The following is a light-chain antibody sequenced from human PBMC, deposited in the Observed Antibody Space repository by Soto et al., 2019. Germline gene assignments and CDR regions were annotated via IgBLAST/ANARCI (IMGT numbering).Light chain of an antibody. V-gene: IGLV2-14*01. CDR3: SSYTSSRNRCYV. J-gene: IGLJ1*01. CDR2: EVS. Sequence: QSALTQPASVSGSPGQSITISCTGTSSDVGGYNYVSWYQQHPGKAPKLMIYEVSNRPSGVSNRFSGSKSGNTASLTISGLQAEDEADYYCSSYTSSRNRCYVFATGTKV. CDR1: SSDVGGYNY.